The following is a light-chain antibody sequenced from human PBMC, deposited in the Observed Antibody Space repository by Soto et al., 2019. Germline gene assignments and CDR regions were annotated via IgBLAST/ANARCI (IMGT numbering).Light chain of an antibody. J-gene: IGLJ1*01. V-gene: IGLV2-14*03. Sequence: QSALTQPASVSGSPGQSITISCTGTSSDIGASNYVSWYQQDPGQAPKLMISDVNNRPSGISDRFSGFKSGNTASLTISGLQAEDEADYYCYSWNSNSDTHYVFGTGTKLTVL. CDR3: YSWNSNSDTHYV. CDR1: SSDIGASNY. CDR2: DVN.